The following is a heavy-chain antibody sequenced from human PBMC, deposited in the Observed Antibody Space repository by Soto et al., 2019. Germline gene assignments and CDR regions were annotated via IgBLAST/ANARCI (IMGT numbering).Heavy chain of an antibody. V-gene: IGHV3-9*01. Sequence: EVQLVESGGGLVQPGGSVRLSCVGSGFIFEDFAMNWVRQVPGKGLEWVSGISWNSATLAYADSVKGRFIVSRDNDKNILYLQMNSLRAEDAALYYCAKDVGSYYYDTSAYLYDYWGQGTLVTVSS. J-gene: IGHJ4*02. CDR1: GFIFEDFA. CDR3: AKDVGSYYYDTSAYLYDY. D-gene: IGHD3-22*01. CDR2: ISWNSATL.